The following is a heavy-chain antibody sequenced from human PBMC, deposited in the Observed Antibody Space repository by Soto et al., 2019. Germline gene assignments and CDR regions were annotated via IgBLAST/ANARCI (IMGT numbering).Heavy chain of an antibody. CDR2: IIPIFGTA. CDR3: ASGEEPNDAFDS. D-gene: IGHD4-17*01. J-gene: IGHJ3*02. Sequence: SVKVSFKASGGTFSSYAISWVRQAPGQGLEWMGGIIPIFGTANYAQKFQGRVTITADESTSTAYMELSSLRSEDTAVYYCASGEEPNDAFDSWGQGTMVTFSS. V-gene: IGHV1-69*13. CDR1: GGTFSSYA.